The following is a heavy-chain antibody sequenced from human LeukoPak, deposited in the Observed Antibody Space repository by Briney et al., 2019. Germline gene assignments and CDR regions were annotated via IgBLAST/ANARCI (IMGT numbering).Heavy chain of an antibody. V-gene: IGHV1-2*02. J-gene: IGHJ4*02. CDR3: ARPLWSDYYGSGSYSPLGY. CDR1: GYTFTGYY. D-gene: IGHD3-10*01. CDR2: INPNSGGT. Sequence: GASVKVSCKASGYTFTGYYMHWVRQAPGQGLEWMGWINPNSGGTNYAQKFQGRVTMTRDTSISTAYMELSRLRSDDTAVYYCARPLWSDYYGSGSYSPLGYWGQGTLVTVSS.